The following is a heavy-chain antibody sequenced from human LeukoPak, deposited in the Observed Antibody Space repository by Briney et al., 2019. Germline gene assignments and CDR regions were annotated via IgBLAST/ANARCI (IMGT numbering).Heavy chain of an antibody. CDR1: GGSISSSSYY. D-gene: IGHD5-18*01. CDR2: IYYSGST. J-gene: IGHJ4*02. V-gene: IGHV4-39*07. Sequence: SETLSLTCTVSGGSISSSSYYWGWIRQPPGKGLEWIGSIYYSGSTYYNPSLKSRVTISVDTSKNQFSLKLSSVTAADTAVYYCARGGIQLWSHLRNWGQGTLVTVSS. CDR3: ARGGIQLWSHLRN.